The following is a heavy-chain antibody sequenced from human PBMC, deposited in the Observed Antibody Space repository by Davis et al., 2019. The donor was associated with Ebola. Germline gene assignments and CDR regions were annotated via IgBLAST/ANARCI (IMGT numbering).Heavy chain of an antibody. CDR3: ARHSSVATREGSDY. CDR1: GYSFTNYW. CDR2: IYPGDSDT. Sequence: GESLKISCEGSGYSFTNYWIGWVRQMPGKGLEWMGMIYPGDSDTRYSPSLQGQVTISADKSTSTAYLQWSSLEASDTAMYYCARHSSVATREGSDYWGQGTLVTVSS. V-gene: IGHV5-51*01. J-gene: IGHJ4*02. D-gene: IGHD6-6*01.